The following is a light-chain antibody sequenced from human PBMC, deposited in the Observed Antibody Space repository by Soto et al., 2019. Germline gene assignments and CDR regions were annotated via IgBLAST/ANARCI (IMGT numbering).Light chain of an antibody. Sequence: DLILTPSPASLGVSLGARAPINCKSGQSLLRSSNNKHYLAWYQQNPGEPPELLIYWAFTRKSGVPDRFSGSGSGTDFTLTISSLQAEDVAVYYCQQYFRVSTWTFGQGTNVDI. J-gene: IGKJ1*01. CDR1: QSLLRSSNNKHY. CDR3: QQYFRVSTWT. CDR2: WAF. V-gene: IGKV4-1*01.